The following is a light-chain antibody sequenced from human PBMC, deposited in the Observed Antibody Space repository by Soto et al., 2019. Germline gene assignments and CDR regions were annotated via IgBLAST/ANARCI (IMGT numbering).Light chain of an antibody. Sequence: EIVLTQSPGTLSLSPGERAILTCRASQSVTSSFLAWYQQRPGQAPRLLIYGASTRASGIPDRFSGSGSGTDFTLIISSLAPEDFAMYYCHQYGSSPHTFGPGTKVDIK. CDR1: QSVTSSF. J-gene: IGKJ3*01. CDR2: GAS. V-gene: IGKV3-20*01. CDR3: HQYGSSPHT.